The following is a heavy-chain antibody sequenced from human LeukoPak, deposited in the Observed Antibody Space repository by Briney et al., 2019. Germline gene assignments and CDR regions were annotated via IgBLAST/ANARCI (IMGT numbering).Heavy chain of an antibody. CDR2: IYYSGST. CDR3: SRGGGSDSSPRINAFDI. J-gene: IGHJ3*02. V-gene: IGHV4-59*12. CDR1: GGSIRSYY. Sequence: SETLSLTCTVSGGSIRSYYWSWIRQPPGKGLEWIGYIYYSGSTNYNPSFKSRVTISVDTSKNQFSLKLSSLTAADTAVYYCSRGGGSDSSPRINAFDIWGQGTMLTVSS. D-gene: IGHD3-22*01.